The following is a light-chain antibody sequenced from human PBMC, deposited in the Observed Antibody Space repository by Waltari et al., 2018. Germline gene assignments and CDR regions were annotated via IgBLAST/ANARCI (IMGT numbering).Light chain of an antibody. CDR2: EAS. V-gene: IGKV1-5*03. CDR1: QIIRSS. Sequence: DIQMTQSPSTLSASVGDRVTITCRASQIIRSSLAWYQQKPGKAPKFLIYEASSLESGVPSRFSGSGSGTEFTLTISSLQPDDFATYFCQQYDAYALTFGGGTKVEIK. J-gene: IGKJ4*01. CDR3: QQYDAYALT.